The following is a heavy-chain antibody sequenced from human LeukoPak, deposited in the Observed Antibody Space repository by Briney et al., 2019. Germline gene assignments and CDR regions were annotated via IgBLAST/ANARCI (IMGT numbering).Heavy chain of an antibody. CDR3: AIHCSGGSCSRSYYFDY. J-gene: IGHJ4*02. CDR2: INAGNGNT. Sequence: RASVKVSCKASGYTFSSYAMHWVRQAPGQRLEWMGWINAGNGNTKYSQKFQDRITFTSDTSASTAYMELSSLRSEDKAVYYCAIHCSGGSCSRSYYFDYWGQGTLVTVSS. D-gene: IGHD2-15*01. CDR1: GYTFSSYA. V-gene: IGHV1-3*01.